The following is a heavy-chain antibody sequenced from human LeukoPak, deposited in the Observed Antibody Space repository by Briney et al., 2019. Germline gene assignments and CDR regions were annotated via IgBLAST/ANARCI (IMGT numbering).Heavy chain of an antibody. CDR2: ISTSGRAI. V-gene: IGHV3-48*02. J-gene: IGHJ4*02. CDR1: GFTFSNYN. D-gene: IGHD3-10*01. Sequence: QPGGSLRLSCAASGFTFSNYNMNWVRQAPGKGLEWVSYISTSGRAIFYADSVKGRFTISRDNAKNSLFLQMNSLRDEDTAVYYCARDVYYGSGSYFFDYWGQGTLVTVSS. CDR3: ARDVYYGSGSYFFDY.